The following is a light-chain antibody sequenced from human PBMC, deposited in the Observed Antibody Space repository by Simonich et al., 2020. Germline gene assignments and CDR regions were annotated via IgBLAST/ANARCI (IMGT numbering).Light chain of an antibody. CDR2: WAS. CDR3: QQYYSTPIT. V-gene: IGKV4-1*01. CDR1: HSVLYISNNKNY. Sequence: DIVMTQSPDSQAVSLGERATINCKSNHSVLYISNNKNYLAWNHQKPGQPPNLLIYWASTREAGVPDRCSGSGSGTDFALTISSLQAEDVAVYYCQQYYSTPITFGQGTRLEIK. J-gene: IGKJ5*01.